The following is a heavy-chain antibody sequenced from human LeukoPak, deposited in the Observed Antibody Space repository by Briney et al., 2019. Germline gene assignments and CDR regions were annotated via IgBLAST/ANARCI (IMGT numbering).Heavy chain of an antibody. D-gene: IGHD3-16*01. CDR2: IIPILGIA. Sequence: ASVKVSCKASGGTFSSYAISWVRQAPGQGLEWMGRIIPILGIANYAQKFQGRVTITADKSTSTAYMELSSLRSEDTAVYYCARGWGLGVRKRPYYYYGMDVWGQGTTVTVSS. CDR3: ARGWGLGVRKRPYYYYGMDV. V-gene: IGHV1-69*04. CDR1: GGTFSSYA. J-gene: IGHJ6*02.